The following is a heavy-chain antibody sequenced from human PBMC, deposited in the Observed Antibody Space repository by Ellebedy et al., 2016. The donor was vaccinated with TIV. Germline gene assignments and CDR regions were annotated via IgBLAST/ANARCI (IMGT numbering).Heavy chain of an antibody. V-gene: IGHV3-7*01. CDR1: GPIFSHNW. D-gene: IGHD2-15*01. CDR3: AAEAWWRLDS. CDR2: INPLGSQK. J-gene: IGHJ4*02. Sequence: PGGSLRLSCVDSGPIFSHNWMSWVRQAPGKGLEWVAKINPLGSQKSYVDSEKRRFTISRDNAENSLLLEMNSLRVEDTAVYYCAAEAWWRLDSWGQGTLVTVSS.